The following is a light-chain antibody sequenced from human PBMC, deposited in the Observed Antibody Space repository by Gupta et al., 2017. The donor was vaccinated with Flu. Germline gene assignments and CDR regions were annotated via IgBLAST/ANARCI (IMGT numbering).Light chain of an antibody. CDR2: WAS. CDR1: QSVLKRSNNKNS. Sequence: DIVMTQSPDSLAVSLGERATTNCKSSQSVLKRSNNKNSLVWYQQKPGQPPTVLIYWASTRESGVPDRFSGSGSGTGFTLTISSVQAEDVAVYYCQQYYFPPYTFGQGTKLEIK. J-gene: IGKJ2*01. CDR3: QQYYFPPYT. V-gene: IGKV4-1*01.